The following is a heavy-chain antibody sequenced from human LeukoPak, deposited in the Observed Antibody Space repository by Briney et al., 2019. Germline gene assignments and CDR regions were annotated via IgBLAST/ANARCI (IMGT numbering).Heavy chain of an antibody. V-gene: IGHV1-69*13. Sequence: SVKVSRTASGGTFSSYAISWVRQAPGQGLEWMGGIIPIFGTANYAQKFQGRVTITADESTSTAYMELRSLRSDDTAVYYCARDYGIAAAESYYYGMDVWGQGTTVTVSS. D-gene: IGHD6-13*01. J-gene: IGHJ6*02. CDR1: GGTFSSYA. CDR2: IIPIFGTA. CDR3: ARDYGIAAAESYYYGMDV.